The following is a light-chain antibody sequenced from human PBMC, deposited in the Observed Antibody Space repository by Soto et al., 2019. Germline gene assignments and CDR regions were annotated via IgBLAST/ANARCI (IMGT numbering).Light chain of an antibody. CDR3: SSYTSTSTLVL. V-gene: IGLV2-14*03. CDR1: SSDVGDYDY. J-gene: IGLJ3*02. Sequence: QSALTQPASVSGSPGQSITISCTGTSSDVGDYDYVSWYQQHPGKAPKLIIYDVGNRPSGVSNRFAGSASGNTASLTISGLLADDEADYYCSSYTSTSTLVLSGGGTKLTVL. CDR2: DVG.